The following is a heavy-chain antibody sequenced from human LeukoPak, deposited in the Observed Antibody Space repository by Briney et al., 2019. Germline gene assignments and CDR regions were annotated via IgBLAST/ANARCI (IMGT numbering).Heavy chain of an antibody. J-gene: IGHJ3*02. D-gene: IGHD6-13*01. CDR3: ARDRASSSRYDAFDI. V-gene: IGHV4-39*07. Sequence: SETLSLTCTVSGGSISSSSYYWGWIRQPPGTGLEWIGSIYYSGSTYYNPSLKSRVTISVDTSKNQFSLKLSSVTAADTAVYYCARDRASSSRYDAFDIWGQGTMVTVSS. CDR2: IYYSGST. CDR1: GGSISSSSYY.